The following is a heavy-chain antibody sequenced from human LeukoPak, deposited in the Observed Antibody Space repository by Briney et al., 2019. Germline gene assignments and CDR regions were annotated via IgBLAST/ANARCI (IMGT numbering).Heavy chain of an antibody. J-gene: IGHJ4*02. D-gene: IGHD2-2*01. Sequence: GESLKISCKGSGYSFTSYWIGWVRQMPGKGLEWMGIIYPGDSDTRYSPSFQGQVTISADKSISTAYLQWSSLKASDTAMYYCARWRMNCSSTSCYGGDYFDYWGQGTLVTASS. CDR3: ARWRMNCSSTSCYGGDYFDY. V-gene: IGHV5-51*01. CDR1: GYSFTSYW. CDR2: IYPGDSDT.